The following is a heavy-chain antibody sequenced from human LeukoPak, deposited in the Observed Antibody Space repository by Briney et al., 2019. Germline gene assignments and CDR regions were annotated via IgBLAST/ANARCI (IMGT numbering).Heavy chain of an antibody. V-gene: IGHV3-11*01. CDR3: ARDDLVAAAPFNY. J-gene: IGHJ4*02. CDR2: ISSSGNST. D-gene: IGHD6-13*01. Sequence: GGSLRLSCAVSGFTFSDYYMNWIRQAPGKGLEWVSHISSSGNSTYYADSVKGRFTISRDNAKNSLYLQMNSLRAEDTAVYYCARDDLVAAAPFNYWGQGTLVTVSS. CDR1: GFTFSDYY.